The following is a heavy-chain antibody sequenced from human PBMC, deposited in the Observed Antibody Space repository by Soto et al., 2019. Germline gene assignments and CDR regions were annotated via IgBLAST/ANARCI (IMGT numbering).Heavy chain of an antibody. CDR3: ARRRWFFGVVTHFDY. D-gene: IGHD3-3*01. V-gene: IGHV5-51*01. Sequence: GESLKISCRGSGYSFSGYWIAWMRQTPGKGMEWMGYIYPGDSDTTYNPSFQGQVTISADKSASTAYLHWNDLKASDSAVYYCARRRWFFGVVTHFDYWGQGTLVTVSS. CDR1: GYSFSGYW. J-gene: IGHJ4*02. CDR2: IYPGDSDT.